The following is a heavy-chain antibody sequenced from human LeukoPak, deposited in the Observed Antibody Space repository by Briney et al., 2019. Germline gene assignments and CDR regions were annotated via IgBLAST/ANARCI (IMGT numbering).Heavy chain of an antibody. J-gene: IGHJ6*03. CDR1: GFTFSSSS. CDR2: ISSSSSYI. V-gene: IGHV3-21*01. D-gene: IGHD3-9*01. Sequence: GGSLRLSCAASGFTFSSSSMSWVRQAPGKGLEWASSISSSSSYIYYADSLKGRFTISRDNAKNSLYLQMNSLRAEDTAVYYCARANDNYYYYYMDVWGKGTTVTISS. CDR3: ARANDNYYYYYMDV.